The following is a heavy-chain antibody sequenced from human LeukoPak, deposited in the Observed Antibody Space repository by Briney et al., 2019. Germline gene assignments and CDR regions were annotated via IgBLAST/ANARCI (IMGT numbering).Heavy chain of an antibody. Sequence: SETLSLTCTVSGGSISSYYWSWIRQPAGKGLEWIGRIYTSGSTNYNPSLKSRVTISVDTSKNQFSLKLSSVTAADTAVYYCARGRLRYVDWLSREGIYFDYWGQGTLVTVSS. J-gene: IGHJ4*02. CDR1: GGSISSYY. D-gene: IGHD3-9*01. CDR2: IYTSGST. V-gene: IGHV4-4*07. CDR3: ARGRLRYVDWLSREGIYFDY.